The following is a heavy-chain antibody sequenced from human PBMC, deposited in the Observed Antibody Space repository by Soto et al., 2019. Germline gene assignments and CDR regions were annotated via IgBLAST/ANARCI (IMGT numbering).Heavy chain of an antibody. CDR1: GFTFSNYA. V-gene: IGHV3-23*01. J-gene: IGHJ4*02. Sequence: EVQLLESGGGLVQPGGSLRLSCAASGFTFSNYAMNWVRQAPGRGLEWVSAISNSFSDGNTHYADSVKGRFTISRDNDKNTVFLEMNSLRAEDTAVYYCAKVFSPEGGNYFDYWGQGTLVTVSS. CDR2: ISNSFSDGNT. CDR3: AKVFSPEGGNYFDY.